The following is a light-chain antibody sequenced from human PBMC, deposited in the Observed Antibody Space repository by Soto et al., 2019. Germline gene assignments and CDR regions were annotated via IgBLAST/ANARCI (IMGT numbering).Light chain of an antibody. CDR3: QQRSNWPLT. V-gene: IGKV3D-11*01. Sequence: EIVLTQSPATLSLSPGERATLSCRASQGVSSYLAWYQQKTGQAPSLLIYDASNRATGIPARFSGSGPGTDFTLTISSLEPEDFAVYYCQQRSNWPLTFGGGTKVEIK. J-gene: IGKJ4*01. CDR2: DAS. CDR1: QGVSSY.